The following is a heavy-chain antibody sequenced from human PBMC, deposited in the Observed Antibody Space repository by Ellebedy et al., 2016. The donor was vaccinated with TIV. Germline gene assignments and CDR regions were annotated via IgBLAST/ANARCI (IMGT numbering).Heavy chain of an antibody. CDR1: GFTFNNQA. J-gene: IGHJ4*02. Sequence: GGSLRLSXAASGFTFNNQAMGWVRQSPGKGLECVSVVSGSGDRTYSADSVQGRFTISRDNSKNTLYMQMNGLTVEDTAIYYCVSYPRPSVDYLVFDFWGQGALVTVSS. CDR2: VSGSGDRT. D-gene: IGHD3/OR15-3a*01. CDR3: VSYPRPSVDYLVFDF. V-gene: IGHV3-23*01.